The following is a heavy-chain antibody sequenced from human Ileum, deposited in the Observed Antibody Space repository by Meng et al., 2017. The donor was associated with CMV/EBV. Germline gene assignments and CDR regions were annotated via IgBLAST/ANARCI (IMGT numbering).Heavy chain of an antibody. J-gene: IGHJ5*02. CDR1: GGSFSGHY. Sequence: QVQLQQWGAGLLKPSEALSLTCEISGGSFSGHYGSWIRQTPGKELEWIGEINHRGDPDYNPSLNGRVTISVDTSKKQVSLKLRSVTAADTAIYYCARGLDNYYDLTWGQGSLVTVSS. V-gene: IGHV4-34*01. D-gene: IGHD3-22*01. CDR2: INHRGDP. CDR3: ARGLDNYYDLT.